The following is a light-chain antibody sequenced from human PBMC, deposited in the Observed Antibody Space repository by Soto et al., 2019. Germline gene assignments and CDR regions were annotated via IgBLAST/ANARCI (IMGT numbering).Light chain of an antibody. J-gene: IGKJ1*01. CDR3: QQSYSSPRT. V-gene: IGKV1-39*01. CDR2: ATS. Sequence: DSQLTQSPSSLSASVGDRVSISCRASQSIATYLTWYQQKPGKAPKVLIYATSTLQSGVPSRFSGSGSGIDFTLTISALQPDDFAIYYCQQSYSSPRTFGQGTKVDIK. CDR1: QSIATY.